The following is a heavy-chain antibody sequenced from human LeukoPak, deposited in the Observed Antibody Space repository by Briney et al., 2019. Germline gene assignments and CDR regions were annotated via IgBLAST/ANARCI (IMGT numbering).Heavy chain of an antibody. CDR2: IYYSGSK. Sequence: SETLSLTCTLSGGSITSGGYYCSWIRQHPGKGLEWIGYIYYSGSKYYKPSLKSRVTISVDRSKNEFSLKLSSVTAADTAVYYCAGASPLWFGELLYDYWGQGPVVTVSS. V-gene: IGHV4-31*03. J-gene: IGHJ4*02. CDR3: AGASPLWFGELLYDY. D-gene: IGHD3-10*01. CDR1: GGSITSGGYY.